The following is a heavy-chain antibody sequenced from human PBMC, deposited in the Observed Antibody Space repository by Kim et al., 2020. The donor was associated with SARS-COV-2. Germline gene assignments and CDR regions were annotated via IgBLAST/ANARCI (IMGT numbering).Heavy chain of an antibody. Sequence: AGSLRLSCTASGFTFSPFAMHWVRQAPGKGLEWVAVIRSDESKRYYAESVKDRFTISRDNSKNTLYLQMNSLRAEDTAIYYCARNFGSATMIGDVWGLGT. D-gene: IGHD3-10*01. J-gene: IGHJ3*01. CDR3: ARNFGSATMIGDV. CDR1: GFTFSPFA. V-gene: IGHV3-33*01. CDR2: IRSDESKR.